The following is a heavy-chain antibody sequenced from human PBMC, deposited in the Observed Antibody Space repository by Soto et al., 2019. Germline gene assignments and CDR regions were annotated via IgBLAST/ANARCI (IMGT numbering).Heavy chain of an antibody. Sequence: PGGSLRLSCAASGFTFSNAWMRWVRQAPGKGLEWVGRIKSKTDGGTTDYAAPVKGRFTISRDDSKNTLYLQMDSLKTEDTAEYYCTTVGDRGDMVVVPAAIRGVSAGMDVGGQGTTVAVSS. CDR3: TTVGDRGDMVVVPAAIRGVSAGMDV. J-gene: IGHJ6*02. D-gene: IGHD2-2*02. V-gene: IGHV3-15*01. CDR1: GFTFSNAW. CDR2: IKSKTDGGTT.